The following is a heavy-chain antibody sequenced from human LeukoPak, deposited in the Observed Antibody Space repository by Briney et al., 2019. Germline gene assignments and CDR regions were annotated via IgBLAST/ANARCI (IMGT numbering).Heavy chain of an antibody. J-gene: IGHJ6*03. V-gene: IGHV4-39*01. CDR3: ARHIVYSYMDV. CDR2: IYSTGDT. D-gene: IGHD2-15*01. CDR1: GGSISSGYY. Sequence: PSETLSLTCSISGGSISSGYYWGWFRQPPGKGLEWIGHIYSTGDTFYSPSLKKRVTISVDTSRNHFSLKLTSVTAADTSIYYCARHIVYSYMDVWGKGTTVAVS.